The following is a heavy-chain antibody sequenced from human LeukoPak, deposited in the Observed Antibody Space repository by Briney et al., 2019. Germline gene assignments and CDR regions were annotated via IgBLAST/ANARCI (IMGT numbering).Heavy chain of an antibody. CDR1: GYTFTSYY. J-gene: IGHJ4*02. CDR2: INPSGGST. Sequence: ASVKVSRKASGYTFTSYYMHWVRQAPGRGLEWMGIINPSGGSTSYAQKFQGRVTMTTDTSTSTAYMELRSLRSDDTAVYYCARDRRYIVVVPAATKYYFDYWGQGTLVTVSS. CDR3: ARDRRYIVVVPAATKYYFDY. V-gene: IGHV1-46*01. D-gene: IGHD2-2*01.